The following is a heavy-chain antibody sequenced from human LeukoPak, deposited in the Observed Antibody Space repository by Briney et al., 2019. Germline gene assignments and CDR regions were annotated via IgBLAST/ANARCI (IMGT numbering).Heavy chain of an antibody. CDR1: GFTFSSYW. J-gene: IGHJ6*02. D-gene: IGHD6-13*01. Sequence: GGSLRLSCAASGFTFSSYWMSWVRQAPGKGLEWVANIKQDGSERYYVDSVKGRFTISRDNAKNSLYLQMNSLRAEDTAVYYCARDYSESSSWYYYYYYGMDVWGQGPTVTVSS. V-gene: IGHV3-7*01. CDR2: IKQDGSER. CDR3: ARDYSESSSWYYYYYYGMDV.